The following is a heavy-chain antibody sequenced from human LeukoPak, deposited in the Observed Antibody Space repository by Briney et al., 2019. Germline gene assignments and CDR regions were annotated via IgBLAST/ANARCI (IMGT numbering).Heavy chain of an antibody. CDR3: ARQLLRYFDWLNPYCVDY. Sequence: SETLSLTCSVSGGSISNTSYYWGWLRPPPGKGLEWIGTIYYSGSTYYNPSLKSRVTISVDTSKNQFSLKLSSVTAADTAVYYCARQLLRYFDWLNPYCVDYWGQGTLVTVSS. CDR1: GGSISNTSYY. V-gene: IGHV4-39*01. J-gene: IGHJ4*02. D-gene: IGHD3-9*01. CDR2: IYYSGST.